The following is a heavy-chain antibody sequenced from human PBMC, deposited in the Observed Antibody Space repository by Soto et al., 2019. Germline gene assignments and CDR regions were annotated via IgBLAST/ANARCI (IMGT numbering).Heavy chain of an antibody. CDR2: VYHTGST. Sequence: QVQLRQSGPRLARPSGTLSLTCVVSGDSVSSTHWWTWVRQTPGKGLEWIGEVYHTGSTKYNPPLEDRVTISVDKPKNHFSLNLMSLTAADTAVYYCATLPPRIVVTVLPIPSWGQGTQVTVSS. J-gene: IGHJ4*02. CDR3: ATLPPRIVVTVLPIPS. CDR1: GDSVSSTHW. V-gene: IGHV4-4*02. D-gene: IGHD2-21*01.